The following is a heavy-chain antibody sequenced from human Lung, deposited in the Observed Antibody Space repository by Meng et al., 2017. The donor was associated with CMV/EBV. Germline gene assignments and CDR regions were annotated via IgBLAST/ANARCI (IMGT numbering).Heavy chain of an antibody. V-gene: IGHV3-11*01. CDR3: ARVGYSSTSVYFDY. CDR1: GFTFSDYY. CDR2: ISSLSGSSK. Sequence: SGFTFSDYYMSYIRQAPGKGLEWVSYISSLSGSSKYYTDSVKGRFTISRDNTKNSLYLQMNSLRAEDTAVYYCARVGYSSTSVYFDYWGQGTLVTVSS. J-gene: IGHJ4*02. D-gene: IGHD6-6*01.